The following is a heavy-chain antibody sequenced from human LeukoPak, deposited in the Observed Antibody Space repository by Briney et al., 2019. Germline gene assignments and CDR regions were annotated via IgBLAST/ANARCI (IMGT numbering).Heavy chain of an antibody. V-gene: IGHV5-51*01. CDR2: IYPGDSYT. J-gene: IGHJ5*02. D-gene: IGHD2-15*01. CDR1: GYSFTSYW. Sequence: GESLKISCKGSGYSFTSYWIGWVRQMPGKGLEWMGIIYPGDSYTRYSPSFQGQVTISADKSITTAYLRWSSLKASDTAMYYCARSGGVAASRFDPWGQGTLVTVSS. CDR3: ARSGGVAASRFDP.